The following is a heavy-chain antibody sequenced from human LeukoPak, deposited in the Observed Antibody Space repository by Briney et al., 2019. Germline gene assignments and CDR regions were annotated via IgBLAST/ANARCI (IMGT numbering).Heavy chain of an antibody. Sequence: AETLCLICTVSGGSISSYYWSWIRQPPGKGLEWIGYIYYSGSTNYNPSLKSRATISVDTSKNQFSLKLSSVTAADTAVYYCASTSIAARGPNWFDPWGQRNLVTVSS. D-gene: IGHD6-6*01. CDR2: IYYSGST. CDR1: GGSISSYY. V-gene: IGHV4-59*08. J-gene: IGHJ5*02. CDR3: ASTSIAARGPNWFDP.